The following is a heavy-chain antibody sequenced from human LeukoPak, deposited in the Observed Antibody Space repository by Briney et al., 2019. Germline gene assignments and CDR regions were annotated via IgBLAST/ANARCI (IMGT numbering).Heavy chain of an antibody. V-gene: IGHV1-18*01. J-gene: IGHJ5*02. Sequence: ASVKVSCKASGYTFTSYDITWVRPAPGQGLEWMGWISTYNGNTKYAQKVQGRVTMTTDTSTGTAYMELSSLRSEDTAVYYCARGLSSSWYNWFDPWGQGTLVTVSS. D-gene: IGHD6-13*01. CDR1: GYTFTSYD. CDR2: ISTYNGNT. CDR3: ARGLSSSWYNWFDP.